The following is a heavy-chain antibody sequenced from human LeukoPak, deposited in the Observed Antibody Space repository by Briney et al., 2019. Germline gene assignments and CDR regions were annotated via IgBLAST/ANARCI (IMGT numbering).Heavy chain of an antibody. J-gene: IGHJ6*02. Sequence: GGSLRLSCAASGFTFSSYAMSWVRQAPGKGLEWVSAISGSGGSTYYADSVKGRFTISRDNSKNTLYLQMNSLRAEDTAVYYCAKANMDSSSHYYGTDVWGQGTTVTVSS. CDR3: AKANMDSSSHYYGTDV. V-gene: IGHV3-23*01. CDR2: ISGSGGST. CDR1: GFTFSSYA. D-gene: IGHD6-13*01.